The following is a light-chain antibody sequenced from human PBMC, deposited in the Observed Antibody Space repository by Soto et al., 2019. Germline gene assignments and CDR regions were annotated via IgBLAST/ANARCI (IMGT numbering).Light chain of an antibody. Sequence: QSVLTQPPSMSGAPGQRVTISCTGSSSNIGAVYDVHWYQLLPGTAPKLLIYGNTNRPSGVPDRFSGSKSGTSASLAITGLRAEDEADYYCQSHDSSLNSWVFGGGTKVTVL. CDR3: QSHDSSLNSWV. J-gene: IGLJ3*02. CDR1: SSNIGAVYD. CDR2: GNT. V-gene: IGLV1-40*01.